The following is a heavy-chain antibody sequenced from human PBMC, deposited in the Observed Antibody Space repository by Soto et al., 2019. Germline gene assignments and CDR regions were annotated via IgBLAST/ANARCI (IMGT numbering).Heavy chain of an antibody. D-gene: IGHD6-13*01. J-gene: IGHJ4*02. CDR1: GYTFASYY. V-gene: IGHV1-46*01. Sequence: EASLEVSCKAPGYTFASYYMRWLRQAPGQGLEWMGIIDPSGGKTIYAQKFQGRVTMTEDTSTDTAYMELSSLRSEDTAVYYCATDWAAAGLTKYYFDYWGQGTLVTVSS. CDR3: ATDWAAAGLTKYYFDY. CDR2: IDPSGGKT.